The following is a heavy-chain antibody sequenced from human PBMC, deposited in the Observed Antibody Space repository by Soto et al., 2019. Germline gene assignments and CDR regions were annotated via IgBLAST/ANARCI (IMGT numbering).Heavy chain of an antibody. V-gene: IGHV4-38-2*01. CDR3: ARLPPKRYCSSTSCYTGAFDI. CDR1: GYSISSGYY. J-gene: IGHJ3*02. CDR2: IYHSGST. D-gene: IGHD2-2*02. Sequence: TLSLTCAVSGYSISSGYYWGWIRQPPGKGLEGIGSIYHSGSTYYNPSLKSRVTISVDTSKNQFSLKLSSVTAADTAVYYCARLPPKRYCSSTSCYTGAFDIWGQGTMVTVSS.